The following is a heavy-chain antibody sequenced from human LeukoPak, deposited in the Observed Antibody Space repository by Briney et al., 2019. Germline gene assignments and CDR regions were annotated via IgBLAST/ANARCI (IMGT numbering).Heavy chain of an antibody. V-gene: IGHV4-34*01. D-gene: IGHD4-17*01. CDR1: GGSFSGYY. CDR3: ARGHGRRYWYFDL. Sequence: SETLSLTCAVYGGSFSGYYWSWIRQPPGKGLEWMGEINHSGSTNYNPSLKSRVTISVDTSKNQFSLKLSSVTAADTAVYYCARGHGRRYWYFDLWGRGTLVTVSS. J-gene: IGHJ2*01. CDR2: INHSGST.